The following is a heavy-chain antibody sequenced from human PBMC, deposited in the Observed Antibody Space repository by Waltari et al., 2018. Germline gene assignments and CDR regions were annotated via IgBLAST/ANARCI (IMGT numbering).Heavy chain of an antibody. V-gene: IGHV4-39*01. D-gene: IGHD5-12*01. Sequence: QLQLQESGPGLLKPSETLSLPCTVSGGSITSNRHSWGWIRQPPGQGLEWIGTISYTGATYSSPSLKSRVAISRDTSNNQLSLTLGSVTAADTALYYCATYIGASVGTAAFDVWGQGTMVTVSS. CDR2: ISYTGAT. CDR3: ATYIGASVGTAAFDV. CDR1: GGSITSNRHS. J-gene: IGHJ3*01.